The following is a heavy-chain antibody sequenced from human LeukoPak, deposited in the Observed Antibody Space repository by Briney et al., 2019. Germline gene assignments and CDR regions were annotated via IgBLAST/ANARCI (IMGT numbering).Heavy chain of an antibody. Sequence: SETLSLTCTVSGGSISSYSWGWIRQPPGKGLEWIGSIYYSGSTFYNPSPKSRVTISVDTSKSQFSLKLSSVTAADTAVYYCARQGSGRSSDYWGQGTLVTVSS. CDR3: ARQGSGRSSDY. D-gene: IGHD1-26*01. CDR1: GGSISSYS. V-gene: IGHV4-39*01. CDR2: IYYSGST. J-gene: IGHJ4*02.